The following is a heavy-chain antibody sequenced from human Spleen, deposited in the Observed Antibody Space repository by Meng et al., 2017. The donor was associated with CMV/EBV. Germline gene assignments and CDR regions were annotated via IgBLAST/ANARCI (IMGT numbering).Heavy chain of an antibody. Sequence: GGSLRLSCSASGFTFTNYAIHWVRQAPGKGLEWVAAISSDGIDRYYADSVKGRFTISRDNSKDTLYLQMNSLRHEDTAVYYCARGRYSGIGFWEYWGQGTLVTVSS. V-gene: IGHV3-30*04. J-gene: IGHJ4*02. CDR2: ISSDGIDR. D-gene: IGHD3-10*01. CDR3: ARGRYSGIGFWEY. CDR1: GFTFTNYA.